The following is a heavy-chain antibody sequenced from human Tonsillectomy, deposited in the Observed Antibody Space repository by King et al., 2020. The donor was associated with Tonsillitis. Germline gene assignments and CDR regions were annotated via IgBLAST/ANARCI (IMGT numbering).Heavy chain of an antibody. Sequence: VQLVESGGGLVPPGGSLRLSCAASGFTFSSHALTWVRQGPGKGLEWVSAISGSGVSTYYADSVKGRFTISRDNSKNTLYLQMNSLRAEDTAVYYCAKDYTGSRYWGQGTLVTVSS. D-gene: IGHD1-26*01. CDR2: ISGSGVST. J-gene: IGHJ4*02. CDR1: GFTFSSHA. CDR3: AKDYTGSRY. V-gene: IGHV3-23*04.